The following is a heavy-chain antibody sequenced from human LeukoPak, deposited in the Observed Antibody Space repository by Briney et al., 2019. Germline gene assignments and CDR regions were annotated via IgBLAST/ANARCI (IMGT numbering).Heavy chain of an antibody. CDR3: ASPPEGPYKGPVWAY. CDR1: GFTVTADH. J-gene: IGHJ1*01. Sequence: GGSLRLSCAASGFTVTADHMSWVRQSPERGLEWVSLIDGDGRAYYADSGKGRFIISRDISKNTLYLQMNGLRAEDTAVYYCASPPEGPYKGPVWAYWGKGTLVTVSS. V-gene: IGHV3-53*01. D-gene: IGHD3-10*01. CDR2: IDGDGRA.